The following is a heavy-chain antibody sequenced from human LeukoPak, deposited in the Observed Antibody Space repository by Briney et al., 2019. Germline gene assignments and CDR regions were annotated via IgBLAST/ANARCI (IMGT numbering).Heavy chain of an antibody. CDR3: AKDQQIVSAKYYFDS. D-gene: IGHD1/OR15-1a*01. J-gene: IGHJ4*02. CDR2: IANDGRDK. V-gene: IGHV3-30*18. CDR1: GFTFSRYA. Sequence: PGGSLRLSCAAPGFTFSRYAMHWVRRAPGKGLEWVAVIANDGRDKHSTDSVKGRFTITRDNAKNTVYLQMNSLRVEDTAVYYCAKDQQIVSAKYYFDSWGQGILVTVSS.